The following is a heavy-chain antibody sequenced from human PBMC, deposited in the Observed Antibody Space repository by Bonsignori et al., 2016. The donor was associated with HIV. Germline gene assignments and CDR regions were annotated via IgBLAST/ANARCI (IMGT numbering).Heavy chain of an antibody. V-gene: IGHV4-59*01. CDR3: ARETRGEEWLFYGSNIYYYMDV. D-gene: IGHD6-19*01. CDR2: TDHSGST. J-gene: IGHJ6*03. Sequence: WIRQPPGKGLEWIGYTDHSGSTTYNPSLKSRVTMFIDTSKNQFSLYLRSVIEADTAVYYCARETRGEEWLFYGSNIYYYMDVWGKGTAVTVSS.